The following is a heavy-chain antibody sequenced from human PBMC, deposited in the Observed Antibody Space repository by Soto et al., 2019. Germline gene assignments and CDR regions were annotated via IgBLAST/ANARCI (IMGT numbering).Heavy chain of an antibody. D-gene: IGHD3-9*01. CDR3: ARDRDWAFDY. Sequence: PGGSLRLSCAASGFTFSAYGIHWVRQAPGKGLEWVAVISHDGSNTNYADSVKGRFTVSRDNAQNSLFLLINSLRAEDTAVYYCARDRDWAFDYWGRGTLVTVSS. CDR2: ISHDGSNT. V-gene: IGHV3-30*03. J-gene: IGHJ4*02. CDR1: GFTFSAYG.